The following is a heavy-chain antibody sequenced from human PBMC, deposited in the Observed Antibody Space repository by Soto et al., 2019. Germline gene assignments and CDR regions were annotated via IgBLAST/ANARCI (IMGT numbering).Heavy chain of an antibody. Sequence: QVQLLQSGAEVKKPGASVKVSCKASGYTFTSYGITWVRQAPGQGLEWMGWISAYNGNTNYAQKLQGRVTMTTDTSTSTAYMEVRSLRSDDTAVYYCARDSDYDYEWYFDLWGRGTLVTVSS. J-gene: IGHJ2*01. CDR1: GYTFTSYG. CDR3: ARDSDYDYEWYFDL. V-gene: IGHV1-18*01. CDR2: ISAYNGNT. D-gene: IGHD5-12*01.